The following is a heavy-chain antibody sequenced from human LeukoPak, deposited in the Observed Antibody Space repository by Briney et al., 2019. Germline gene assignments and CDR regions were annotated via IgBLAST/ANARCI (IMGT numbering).Heavy chain of an antibody. V-gene: IGHV4-61*02. D-gene: IGHD6-19*01. J-gene: IGHJ3*02. CDR3: ARSSGWSGAFDI. Sequence: PSQTLSLTCAVSGGPISSGGYYWSWIRQPAGKGLEWIGRIYTSGSTNYNPSLKSRVTMSVDTSKNQFSLKLSSVTAADTAVYYCARSSGWSGAFDIWGQGTMVTVSS. CDR2: IYTSGST. CDR1: GGPISSGGYY.